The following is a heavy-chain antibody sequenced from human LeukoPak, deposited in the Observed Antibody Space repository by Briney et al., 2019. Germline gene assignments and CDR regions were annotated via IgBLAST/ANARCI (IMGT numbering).Heavy chain of an antibody. CDR1: GGSFSGYY. CDR2: INHSGST. Sequence: KASETLSLTCAVYGGSFSGYYWSWIRQPPGKGPEWIGEINHSGSTNYNPSLKSRVTISVDTSKNQFSLKLSSVTAADTAVYYGVGYYGSGSSLDYWGQGTLVTVSS. CDR3: VGYYGSGSSLDY. V-gene: IGHV4-34*01. D-gene: IGHD3-10*01. J-gene: IGHJ4*02.